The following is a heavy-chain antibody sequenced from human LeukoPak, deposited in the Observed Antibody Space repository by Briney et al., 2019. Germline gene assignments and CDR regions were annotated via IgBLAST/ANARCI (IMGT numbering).Heavy chain of an antibody. D-gene: IGHD3-16*02. CDR1: GFTFNSFD. CDR2: ISGSDATS. CDR3: AKSLGVGGYTRYKGFDQ. V-gene: IGHV3-23*01. Sequence: GGSLSLYCAASGFTFNSFDMNWVRHAPGKGRVGVISISGSDATSHYADFVQGRLTISRDNSKNTLYLQMNSLRAEDTAAYYCAKSLGVGGYTRYKGFDQWGQGTLVVVSS. J-gene: IGHJ4*02.